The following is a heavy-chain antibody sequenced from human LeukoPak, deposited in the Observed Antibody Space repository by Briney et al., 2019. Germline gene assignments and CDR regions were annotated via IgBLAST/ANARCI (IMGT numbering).Heavy chain of an antibody. J-gene: IGHJ5*02. Sequence: PSQTLSLTCTVSGGSISSGDYYWSWIRQPPGKGLEWIGYIYYSGSTNYNPSLKSRVTISVETSKNQFSLKLSSVTAADTAVYYWARGYGSGSSNKYNWFDPWGQGTLVTVSS. D-gene: IGHD3-10*01. CDR1: GGSISSGDYY. CDR2: IYYSGST. V-gene: IGHV4-30-4*08. CDR3: ARGYGSGSSNKYNWFDP.